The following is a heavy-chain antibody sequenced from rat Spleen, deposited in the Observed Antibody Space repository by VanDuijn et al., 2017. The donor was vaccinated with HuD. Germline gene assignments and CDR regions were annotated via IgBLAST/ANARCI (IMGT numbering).Heavy chain of an antibody. CDR1: AITFSNYA. J-gene: IGHJ2*01. V-gene: IGHV5-29*01. CDR2: INFDGSST. Sequence: EVQLVESGGGLVQPGGTLKLSCAASAITFSNYAMAWVRQAPTKGLEWVATINFDGSSTYYRDSVRGRFSISRDNAKSILYLQMDSLRSEDTATYYCARCFDLWGQGVMVTVSS. CDR3: ARCFDL.